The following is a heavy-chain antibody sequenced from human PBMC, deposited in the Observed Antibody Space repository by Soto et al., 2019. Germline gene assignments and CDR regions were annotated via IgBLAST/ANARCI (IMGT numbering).Heavy chain of an antibody. CDR2: IYWDDEK. CDR3: AHRRSVDGMDV. Sequence: QITLKESGPTLVKPTQTLTLTCTFSGFSLSTSGVGVGWIRQPPGKALEWLALIYWDDEKRYRPSLKSRLTLTKNTSKNQVVLTMTNMDRVDTATYYCAHRRSVDGMDVWGQGTTVTVSS. D-gene: IGHD2-15*01. J-gene: IGHJ6*02. CDR1: GFSLSTSGVG. V-gene: IGHV2-5*02.